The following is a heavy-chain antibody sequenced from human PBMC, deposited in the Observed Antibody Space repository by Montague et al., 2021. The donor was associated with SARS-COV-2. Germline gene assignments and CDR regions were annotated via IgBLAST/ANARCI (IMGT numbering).Heavy chain of an antibody. CDR3: ARGERGAWYNHYFDY. Sequence: SETLSLTCTVSGDSISIYYWSWIRQPPGKGLEWIGYVYYSGSTNYNPSLMSRVTISVDTPKNQFSLKLMSVTAADTAVYYCARGERGAWYNHYFDYWGQGALVTVSS. D-gene: IGHD6-19*01. CDR1: GDSISIYY. CDR2: VYYSGST. J-gene: IGHJ4*02. V-gene: IGHV4-59*13.